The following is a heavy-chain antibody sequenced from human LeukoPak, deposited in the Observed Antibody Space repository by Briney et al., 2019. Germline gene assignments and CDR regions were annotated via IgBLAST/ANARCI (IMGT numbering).Heavy chain of an antibody. CDR3: ARGGYDYTRPDY. Sequence: GASVKVSCKASGYTFTGYYMHWVRQAPGQGLEWMGWINPNSGDTNYAQKFQGRVTMTRDTSIGTAYMELSRLRSDDTAVYYCARGGYDYTRPDYWGQGTLVTVSS. CDR1: GYTFTGYY. J-gene: IGHJ4*02. CDR2: INPNSGDT. D-gene: IGHD5-12*01. V-gene: IGHV1-2*02.